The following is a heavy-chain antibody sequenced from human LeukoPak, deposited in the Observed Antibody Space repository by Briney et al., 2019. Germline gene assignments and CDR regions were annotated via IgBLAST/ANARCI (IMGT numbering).Heavy chain of an antibody. V-gene: IGHV3-9*01. CDR3: AKVGVVTRDDAFDI. CDR1: GFTFDYYA. J-gene: IGHJ3*02. CDR2: IGWNSGSI. Sequence: GRSLRLSCAASGFTFDYYAMRWVRQAPRKGVEWVSGIGWNSGSIGYAESVRGRFTVSRDNAKNSLYLQMNSLRAEDTALYYCAKVGVVTRDDAFDIWGQGTMVTVSS. D-gene: IGHD4-23*01.